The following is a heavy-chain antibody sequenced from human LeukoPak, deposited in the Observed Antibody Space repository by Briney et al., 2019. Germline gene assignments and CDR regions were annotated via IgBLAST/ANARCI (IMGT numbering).Heavy chain of an antibody. D-gene: IGHD3-10*01. J-gene: IGHJ4*02. Sequence: PGGSLRLSCAASGFIFRDYYMSWIRQAPGKGLEWVSYISSSSRYTNFADSVKGRFTISRDNAENSLYLQMSSLRGEDTAVYYCARHPAESGTQGSFDYWGQGTLVTVSS. CDR2: ISSSSRYT. V-gene: IGHV3-11*03. CDR1: GFIFRDYY. CDR3: ARHPAESGTQGSFDY.